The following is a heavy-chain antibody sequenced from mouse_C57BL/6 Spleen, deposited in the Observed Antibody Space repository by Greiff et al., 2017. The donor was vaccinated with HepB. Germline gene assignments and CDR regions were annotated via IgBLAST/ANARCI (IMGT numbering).Heavy chain of an antibody. D-gene: IGHD2-3*01. V-gene: IGHV3-5*01. CDR2: IYYSGTI. CDR3: ARAYDGYPYYYAMDY. CDR1: GISITTGNYR. Sequence: EVQLVESGPGLVKPSQTVFLTCTVTGISITTGNYRWSWIRQFPGNKLEWIGYIYYSGTITYNPSLTSRTTITRDTPKNQFFLEMNSLTAEDTATYYCARAYDGYPYYYAMDYWGQGTSVTVSS. J-gene: IGHJ4*01.